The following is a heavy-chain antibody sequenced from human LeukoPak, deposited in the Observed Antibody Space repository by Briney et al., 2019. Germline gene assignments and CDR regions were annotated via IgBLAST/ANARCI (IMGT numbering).Heavy chain of an antibody. J-gene: IGHJ4*02. V-gene: IGHV3-21*01. CDR2: ISTSSSYI. CDR1: GFTFSSYS. D-gene: IGHD3-22*01. Sequence: GGSLRLSCAASGFTFSSYSMNWVRQAPGNGLEWVSPISTSSSYIYYADSVKGRFTISRDNAKNSLYLQMNSLRAEGTAVYYCASYYYDSSGCPGDYWGQGTLVTVSS. CDR3: ASYYYDSSGCPGDY.